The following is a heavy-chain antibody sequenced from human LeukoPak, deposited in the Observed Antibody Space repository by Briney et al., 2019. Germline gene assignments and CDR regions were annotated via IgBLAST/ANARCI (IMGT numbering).Heavy chain of an antibody. Sequence: VGSLRLSCAASGFTFSSYAMSWVRQAPGKGLEWVSAISGSVGSTYYADSVKGRFTISRDNSKNTLYLQMNSLRAEDTAVYYCAKDGRYDSSGYYYGGLGYYFDYWGQGTLVTVSS. D-gene: IGHD3-22*01. CDR2: ISGSVGST. CDR1: GFTFSSYA. V-gene: IGHV3-23*01. J-gene: IGHJ4*02. CDR3: AKDGRYDSSGYYYGGLGYYFDY.